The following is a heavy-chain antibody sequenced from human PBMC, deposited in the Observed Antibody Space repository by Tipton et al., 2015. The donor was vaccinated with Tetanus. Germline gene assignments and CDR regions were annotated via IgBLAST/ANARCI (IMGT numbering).Heavy chain of an antibody. CDR3: ATMTPVDWYFDL. V-gene: IGHV4-61*08. Sequence: TLSLTCSVSGGSIRSGDYQWNWIRQPPGKGLEWLAYVSYSGSTNSNYDLKSRITISRDTSKNQFSLKLTSVTAADTAVYYCATMTPVDWYFDLWGRGTLVTVSS. CDR2: VSYSGST. J-gene: IGHJ2*01. CDR1: GGSIRSGDYQ. D-gene: IGHD4-23*01.